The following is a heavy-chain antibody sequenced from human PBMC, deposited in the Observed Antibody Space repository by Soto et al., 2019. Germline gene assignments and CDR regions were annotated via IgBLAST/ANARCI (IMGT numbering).Heavy chain of an antibody. CDR3: ARGGLAARKGRWFDP. D-gene: IGHD6-6*01. Sequence: SETLSLTCTVSGGSINSYYWGWIRQPPGKGLEWIGYIHYSGSTNYNPSLKSRVTISVDTPKNQFSLKVNSMTAADTAVYYCARGGLAARKGRWFDPWGQGTLVTVSS. J-gene: IGHJ5*02. CDR2: IHYSGST. CDR1: GGSINSYY. V-gene: IGHV4-59*01.